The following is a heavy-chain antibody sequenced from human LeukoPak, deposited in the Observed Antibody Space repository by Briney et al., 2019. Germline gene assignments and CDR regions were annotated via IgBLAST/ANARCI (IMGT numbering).Heavy chain of an antibody. Sequence: AGGSLRLSCAASGFTFANYNFNWVRQAPGKGLEWVSYISSTSSTIYYADSMKGRFTISRDNAKNSLYLRMNSLRAEDTAVYYCARDPPHGMDVWGQGTTVTVSS. V-gene: IGHV3-48*01. CDR2: ISSTSSTI. CDR3: ARDPPHGMDV. CDR1: GFTFANYN. J-gene: IGHJ6*02.